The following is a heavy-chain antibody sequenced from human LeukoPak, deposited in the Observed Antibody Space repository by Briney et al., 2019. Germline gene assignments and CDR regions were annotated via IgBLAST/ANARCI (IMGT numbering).Heavy chain of an antibody. CDR1: GGTFSSYA. CDR3: ARSGWLVSWFDP. CDR2: IIPIFGTA. Sequence: SSVKVSCKASGGTFSSYAISWVRQAPGQGLEWMGGIIPIFGTANYAQKFQGRVTITADESTGTAYMELSSLRSEDTAVYYCARSGWLVSWFDPWGQGTLVTVSS. V-gene: IGHV1-69*01. J-gene: IGHJ5*02. D-gene: IGHD6-6*01.